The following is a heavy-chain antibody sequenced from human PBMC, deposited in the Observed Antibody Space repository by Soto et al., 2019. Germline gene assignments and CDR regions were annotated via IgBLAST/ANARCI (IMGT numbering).Heavy chain of an antibody. D-gene: IGHD1-1*01. CDR1: GGTFSNYA. CDR2: IIPLTETP. Sequence: QVQGVQSGAEWKKPGSSVKVSCKASGGTFSNYAISWVRQAPGHGLEWVGGIIPLTETPVYAQTVQGRLTITADEITSAAYMELSSLRSDDTAVYYCAIGNRNSWTCDFWGQGTLVTVSS. CDR3: AIGNRNSWTCDF. J-gene: IGHJ4*02. V-gene: IGHV1-69*01.